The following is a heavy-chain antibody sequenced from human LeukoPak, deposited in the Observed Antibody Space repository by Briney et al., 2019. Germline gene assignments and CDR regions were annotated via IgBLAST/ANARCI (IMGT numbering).Heavy chain of an antibody. Sequence: PGGSLRLSCAASRFTFSFYIMNWVRQAPGKGLEWVSSITSSSSYIYYADSVKGRFTISRDDAKNSPYLQMNSLGAEDTAVYYCARGGRFFDWFAFDYWGQGTLVTVSS. CDR3: ARGGRFFDWFAFDY. CDR2: ITSSSSYI. D-gene: IGHD3-9*01. J-gene: IGHJ4*02. V-gene: IGHV3-21*01. CDR1: RFTFSFYI.